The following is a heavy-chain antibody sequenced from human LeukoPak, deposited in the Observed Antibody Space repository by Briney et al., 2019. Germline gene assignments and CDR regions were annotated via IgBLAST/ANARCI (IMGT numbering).Heavy chain of an antibody. V-gene: IGHV1-24*01. CDR2: FDPEDGET. J-gene: IGHJ3*02. CDR3: ARGRFLYYGSGSYYKLATAHAFDI. CDR1: GYTLTELS. D-gene: IGHD3-10*01. Sequence: ASVKVSCKVSGYTLTELSVHWVRQAPGKGLEWMGGFDPEDGETIYAQKFQGRVTMTEDTSTDTAYMELSSLRSEDTAVYYCARGRFLYYGSGSYYKLATAHAFDIWGQGTMVTVSS.